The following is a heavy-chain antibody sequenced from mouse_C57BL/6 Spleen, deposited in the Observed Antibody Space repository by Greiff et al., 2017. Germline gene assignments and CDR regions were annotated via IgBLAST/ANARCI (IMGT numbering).Heavy chain of an antibody. CDR1: GYTFTDYE. CDR3: TSWDSYFDY. D-gene: IGHD4-1*01. V-gene: IGHV1-15*01. Sequence: VQLQQSGAELVRPGASVTLSCKASGYTFTDYEMHCVKQTPVHGLEWICAIDPETGGTAYNQKFKGKAILTEDTSSSTAYMELRSLTSEDSAVYYCTSWDSYFDYWGQGTTLTVSS. J-gene: IGHJ2*01. CDR2: IDPETGGT.